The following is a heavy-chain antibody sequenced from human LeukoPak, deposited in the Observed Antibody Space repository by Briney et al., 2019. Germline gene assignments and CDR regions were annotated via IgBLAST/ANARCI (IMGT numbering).Heavy chain of an antibody. V-gene: IGHV3-21*01. Sequence: PGGSLRLSCEASGFIFSSYSMNWVRQAPGKGLEWVSSISSSSSYIYYAHSVKGRFTISRDNAKNSLYLQMNSLRAEDTAVYYCARGGYGSGSSFDPWGQGTLVTVSS. CDR1: GFIFSSYS. CDR3: ARGGYGSGSSFDP. CDR2: ISSSSSYI. D-gene: IGHD3-10*01. J-gene: IGHJ5*02.